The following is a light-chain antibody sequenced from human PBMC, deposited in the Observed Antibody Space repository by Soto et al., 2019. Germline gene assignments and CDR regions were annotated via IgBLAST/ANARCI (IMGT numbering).Light chain of an antibody. Sequence: SYELTQPPSVSVSPGQTARITCSGDALPKQYAYWYQQKPGQAPVMVIYKDSERPSGIPERFSGSSSGTTVTLTISGVQDEDESDYYCQSADSSGTYRVFGGGTKLTVL. CDR2: KDS. CDR3: QSADSSGTYRV. J-gene: IGLJ2*01. V-gene: IGLV3-25*03. CDR1: ALPKQY.